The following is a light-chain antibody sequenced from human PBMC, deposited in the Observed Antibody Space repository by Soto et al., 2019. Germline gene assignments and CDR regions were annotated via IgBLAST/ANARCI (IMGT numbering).Light chain of an antibody. CDR3: QQTFFTLIT. J-gene: IGKJ5*01. CDR2: SAS. Sequence: DVQMTQSPTSLSASVGDRVTITCRASQTINTYLNWYQLKPGKAPRLLIYSASNVQTGVPSRFSGSGAGTDFTLTISSLEPEDCATYYCQQTFFTLITFGQGTRLDI. V-gene: IGKV1-39*01. CDR1: QTINTY.